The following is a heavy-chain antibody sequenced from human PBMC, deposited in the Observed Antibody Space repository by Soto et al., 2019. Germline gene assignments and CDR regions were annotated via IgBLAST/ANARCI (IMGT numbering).Heavy chain of an antibody. CDR1: GGSINSGGYS. J-gene: IGHJ6*02. V-gene: IGHV4-30-2*01. CDR2: IYHTGNT. Sequence: SETLSLTCTVSGGSINSGGYSWIWIRQPPGKGLEWIGYIYHTGNTFYNPSLQSRVTISVDQSKNQFSLSLGSVTAADTAMYYYGPSDGGGMDVWGQGTTVTVSS. CDR3: GPSDGGGMDV.